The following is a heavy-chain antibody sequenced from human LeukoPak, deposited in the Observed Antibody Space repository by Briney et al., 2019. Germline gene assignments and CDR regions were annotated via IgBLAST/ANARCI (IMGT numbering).Heavy chain of an antibody. Sequence: GGSLRLSCAASGFTFSSYSMNWVRQAPGKGLEWVSYISSSSSTIYYADSVKGRFTISRDNAKNSLYLQMNSLRDEDTAVYYCAREGVGYGSGTYYFDYWGQGTLVTVSS. D-gene: IGHD3-10*01. CDR2: ISSSSSTI. CDR3: AREGVGYGSGTYYFDY. CDR1: GFTFSSYS. J-gene: IGHJ4*02. V-gene: IGHV3-48*02.